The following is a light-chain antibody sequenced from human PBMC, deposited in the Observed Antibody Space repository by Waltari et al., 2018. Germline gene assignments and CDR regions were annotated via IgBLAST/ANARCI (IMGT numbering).Light chain of an antibody. CDR2: AAS. CDR1: QGISSY. CDR3: QQYYSYPYT. Sequence: AIRMTQSPSSLSASTGDRVTITCRASQGISSYLAWYQQKPGKPPKLLIYAASTLQSGVPSRFSGSGSGTDFTLTISCLQSEDFATYYCQQYYSYPYTFGQGTKLEIK. J-gene: IGKJ2*01. V-gene: IGKV1-8*01.